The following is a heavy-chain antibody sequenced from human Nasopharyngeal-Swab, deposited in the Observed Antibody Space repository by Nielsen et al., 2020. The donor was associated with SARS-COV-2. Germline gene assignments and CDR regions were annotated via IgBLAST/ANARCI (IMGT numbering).Heavy chain of an antibody. Sequence: WVRQAPGQGLEWMGWINTNTGNPTYAQGFTGRFVFSLDTSVSTAYLQISSLKAEDTAVYYCARGHDTSDYWGQGTLVPSPQ. CDR3: ARGHDTSDY. D-gene: IGHD3-9*01. CDR2: INTNTGNP. V-gene: IGHV7-4-1*02. J-gene: IGHJ4*02.